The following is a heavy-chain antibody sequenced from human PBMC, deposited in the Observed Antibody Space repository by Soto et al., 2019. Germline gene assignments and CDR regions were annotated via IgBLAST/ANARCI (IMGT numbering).Heavy chain of an antibody. CDR2: ISYDGSNK. J-gene: IGHJ4*02. V-gene: IGHV3-30*18. Sequence: GGSLRLSCAASGFTFSSYGMHWVRQAPGKGLEWVAVISYDGSNKYYADSVKGRFTISRDNSKNTLYLQMNSLRAEDTAVYYCAKDQYCSSTSCYALDYWGQGTLVTVSS. D-gene: IGHD2-2*01. CDR3: AKDQYCSSTSCYALDY. CDR1: GFTFSSYG.